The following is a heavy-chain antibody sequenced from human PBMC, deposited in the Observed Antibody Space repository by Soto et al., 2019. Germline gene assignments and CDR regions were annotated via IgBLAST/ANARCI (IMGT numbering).Heavy chain of an antibody. CDR3: ARDRYYGSGTYYNFYSGMDV. V-gene: IGHV4-30-4*01. J-gene: IGHJ6*02. CDR1: GGSINSGDYY. CDR2: IFHSGST. D-gene: IGHD3-10*01. Sequence: SESLSLTCTVSGGSINSGDYYWTWVRQPPGKGLEWIGNIFHSGSTYYTPSLQSRVTISLDTSKNHFSLKLSSVTPADTAVYYCARDRYYGSGTYYNFYSGMDVWGQGTTVTVSS.